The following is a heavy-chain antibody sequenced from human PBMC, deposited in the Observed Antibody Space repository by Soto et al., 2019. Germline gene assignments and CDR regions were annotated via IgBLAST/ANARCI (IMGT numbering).Heavy chain of an antibody. CDR3: ARTDCSGGSCYPYYYYYYGMDV. Sequence: QVQLVESGGGVVQPGRSLRLSCAASGFTFSSYGMHWVRQAPGKGLEWVAVIWYDGSNKYYADSVKGRFTISRDNSKNPLYLQMNSLRAEDTAVYYCARTDCSGGSCYPYYYYYYGMDVWGQGTTVTVSS. CDR1: GFTFSSYG. J-gene: IGHJ6*02. CDR2: IWYDGSNK. V-gene: IGHV3-33*01. D-gene: IGHD2-15*01.